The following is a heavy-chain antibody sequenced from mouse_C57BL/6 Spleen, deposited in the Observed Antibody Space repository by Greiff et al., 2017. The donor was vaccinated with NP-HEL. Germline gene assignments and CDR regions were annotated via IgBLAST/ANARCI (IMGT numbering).Heavy chain of an antibody. CDR3: ARADYGSSYGFAY. V-gene: IGHV1-55*01. CDR2: IYPGSGST. CDR1: GYTFTSYW. J-gene: IGHJ3*01. D-gene: IGHD1-1*01. Sequence: VQLQQPGAELVKPGASVKMSCKASGYTFTSYWITWVKQRPGQGLEWIGDIYPGSGSTNYNEKFKSKATLTVDTSSSTAYMQVSSLTSEDSAVYYSARADYGSSYGFAYWGQGTLVTVSA.